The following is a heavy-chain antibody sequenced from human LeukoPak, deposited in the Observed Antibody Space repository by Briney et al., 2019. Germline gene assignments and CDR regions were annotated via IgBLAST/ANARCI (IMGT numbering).Heavy chain of an antibody. CDR2: IKRDGSEK. CDR3: ARVYTGNRWHFDY. CDR1: GFTFSTYW. D-gene: IGHD2-2*02. Sequence: SGGSLGLSCAASGFTFSTYWMSWVRQAPGKGLECVANIKRDGSEKYYVDSVKGRFTIFIDDAKSSLYLQMNSLRAEDTAVYFCARVYTGNRWHFDYWGQGTLVTVSS. J-gene: IGHJ4*02. V-gene: IGHV3-7*03.